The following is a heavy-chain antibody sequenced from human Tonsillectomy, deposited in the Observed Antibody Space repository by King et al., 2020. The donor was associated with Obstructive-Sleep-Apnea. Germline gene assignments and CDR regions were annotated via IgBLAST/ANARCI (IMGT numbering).Heavy chain of an antibody. CDR2: IRGSGGST. CDR3: AKGSYFRLEIDY. D-gene: IGHD3-10*01. V-gene: IGHV3-23*04. J-gene: IGHJ4*02. Sequence: VQLVESGGGLVQPGGSLRLSCAASGFTFSSYAMSWVRQAPGKGLEWVSAIRGSGGSTSYADTVKGRFTNSRDNSKNTLYLQMNSLRAEDTAVYYCAKGSYFRLEIDYWGQGTLVTVSS. CDR1: GFTFSSYA.